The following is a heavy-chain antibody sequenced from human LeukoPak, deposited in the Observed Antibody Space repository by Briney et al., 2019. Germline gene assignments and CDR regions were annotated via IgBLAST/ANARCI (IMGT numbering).Heavy chain of an antibody. Sequence: PSETLSLTCTVSGGSISSYYWSWIRQPAGKGLEWIGCIYTSGSTNYNPSLKSRVTMSVDTSKNQFSLKLSSVTAADTAVYYCAREKDDYGDYVAFDIWGQGTMVTVSS. CDR2: IYTSGST. CDR1: GGSISSYY. D-gene: IGHD4-17*01. V-gene: IGHV4-4*07. CDR3: AREKDDYGDYVAFDI. J-gene: IGHJ3*02.